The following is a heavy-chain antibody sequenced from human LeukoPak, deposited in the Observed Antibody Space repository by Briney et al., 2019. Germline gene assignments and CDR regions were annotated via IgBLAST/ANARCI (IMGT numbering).Heavy chain of an antibody. CDR3: AKYRTIRASPRDFDY. Sequence: GGSLRLSCAASGFTFSNSWMSWVRQAPGKGLEWVATIKPDGSAQYYVDSVKGRFTISRDNAKNSLFLQINSLRAEDTAVYYCAKYRTIRASPRDFDYWGQGTLVTVSS. CDR2: IKPDGSAQ. V-gene: IGHV3-7*01. CDR1: GFTFSNSW. J-gene: IGHJ4*02. D-gene: IGHD1-14*01.